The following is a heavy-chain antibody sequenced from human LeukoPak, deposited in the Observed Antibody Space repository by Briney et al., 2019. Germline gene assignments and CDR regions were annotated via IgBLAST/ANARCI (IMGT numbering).Heavy chain of an antibody. V-gene: IGHV3-30-3*01. J-gene: IGHJ6*02. D-gene: IGHD6-13*01. CDR3: ASWYSSSWYNPFYYYYGMDV. CDR1: GFTFSSYA. Sequence: GGSLRLSCAASGFTFSSYAMHWVRQAPGKGLEWVAVISYDGSNKYYADSVKGRFTISRDNSKNTLYLQMNSLRAEDTAVYYCASWYSSSWYNPFYYYYGMDVWGQETTVTVSS. CDR2: ISYDGSNK.